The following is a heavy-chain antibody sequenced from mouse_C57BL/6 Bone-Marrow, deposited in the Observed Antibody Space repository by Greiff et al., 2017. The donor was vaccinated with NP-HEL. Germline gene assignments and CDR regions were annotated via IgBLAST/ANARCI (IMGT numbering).Heavy chain of an antibody. J-gene: IGHJ4*01. CDR2: INPSGGYT. CDR3: ARCRTMVTYAMDF. D-gene: IGHD2-2*01. V-gene: IGHV1-7*01. Sequence: QVQLQQSGAELAKPGASVKLSCKASGYTFTSYWMHWVKQRPGQGLEWIGYINPSGGYTKYNQKFKDKATLTADTSSSTAYMQLSSLTYEDAAVSYCARCRTMVTYAMDFCGQGPSVTVSS. CDR1: GYTFTSYW.